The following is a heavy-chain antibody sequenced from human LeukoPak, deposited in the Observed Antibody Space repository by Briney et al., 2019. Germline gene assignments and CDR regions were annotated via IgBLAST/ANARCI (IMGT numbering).Heavy chain of an antibody. D-gene: IGHD2-2*01. CDR3: AREGVVVPAAPTGFGY. CDR2: IIPIFGTA. CDR1: GGTFSSYA. J-gene: IGHJ4*02. Sequence: GASVKVSCKASGGTFSSYAISWVRQAPGQGLEWMGGIIPIFGTANYAQKFQGRVTITTDESTSTAYMELSSLRSEDTAVYYCAREGVVVPAAPTGFGYWGQGTLVTVSS. V-gene: IGHV1-69*05.